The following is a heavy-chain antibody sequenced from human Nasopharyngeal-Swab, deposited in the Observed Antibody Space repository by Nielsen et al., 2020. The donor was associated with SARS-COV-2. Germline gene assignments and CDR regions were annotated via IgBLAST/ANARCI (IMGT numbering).Heavy chain of an antibody. CDR2: INWNGGST. Sequence: GESLKISCAASGFTLDDYGMSWVRQAPGKGLEWVSGINWNGGSTGYADSVKGRFTISRDNAKNSLYLQMNSLRAEDTALYHCARAGTSDYYYYGMDVWGQGTTVTVSS. CDR1: GFTLDDYG. J-gene: IGHJ6*02. D-gene: IGHD6-13*01. V-gene: IGHV3-20*01. CDR3: ARAGTSDYYYYGMDV.